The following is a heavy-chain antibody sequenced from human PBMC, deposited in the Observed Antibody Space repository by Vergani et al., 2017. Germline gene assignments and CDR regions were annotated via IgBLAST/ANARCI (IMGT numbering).Heavy chain of an antibody. J-gene: IGHJ4*02. V-gene: IGHV3-30*02. D-gene: IGHD3-16*01. CDR3: AKHFRGWGIDY. CDR1: GFTLSNYD. Sequence: QVQLVESGGGVVQRGGSLRLPCATSGFTLSNYDMQWIRQGPGKGLEFVAFIQFDGSNQYYADSVKGRFTLSRDFSKNTLYLQINSLRTDDTATYYCAKHFRGWGIDYWCQGTQVIVSS. CDR2: IQFDGSNQ.